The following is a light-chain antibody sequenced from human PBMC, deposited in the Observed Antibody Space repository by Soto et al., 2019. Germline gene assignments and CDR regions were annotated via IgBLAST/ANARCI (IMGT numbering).Light chain of an antibody. V-gene: IGLV2-8*01. CDR3: SSCADNNIYV. J-gene: IGLJ1*01. CDR2: EVN. CDR1: SSDVGGYNC. Sequence: QSALTQPPSSSGSPGQSVTISCTGTSSDVGGYNCVSWYQQHPGKVPKLMISEVNKRPSGVPDRFSGSKSGNTASLTVSGLQAEDEADYYCSSCADNNIYVVGTGTKLTVL.